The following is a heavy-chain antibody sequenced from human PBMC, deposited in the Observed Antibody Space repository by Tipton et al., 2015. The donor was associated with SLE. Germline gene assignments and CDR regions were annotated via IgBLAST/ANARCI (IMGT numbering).Heavy chain of an antibody. CDR3: ARPWEVAGIDAFDL. CDR2: IWYDGSDE. Sequence: SLRLSCAASGFTFSRYAMHWVRQAPGKGLEWVAVIWYDGSDEYYADSVKGRFTLSRDNTKNKLYRQMNSLRAEDTAVYYCARPWEVAGIDAFDLWGQGTVVSVSS. D-gene: IGHD6-19*01. CDR1: GFTFSRYA. J-gene: IGHJ3*01. V-gene: IGHV3-33*03.